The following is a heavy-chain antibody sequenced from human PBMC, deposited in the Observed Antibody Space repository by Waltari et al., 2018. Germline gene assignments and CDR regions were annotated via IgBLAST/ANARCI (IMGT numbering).Heavy chain of an antibody. CDR1: GGSFSGYY. D-gene: IGHD6-13*01. J-gene: IGHJ4*02. CDR2: INHSGST. Sequence: QVQLQQWGAGLLKPSETLSLTCAVYGGSFSGYYWGWIRQPPGKGLEGIGEINHSGSTNYNPSLKSRVTISVDTSKNQFSLKLSSVTAADTAVYYCARRGAAALGYWGQGTLVTVSS. CDR3: ARRGAAALGY. V-gene: IGHV4-34*01.